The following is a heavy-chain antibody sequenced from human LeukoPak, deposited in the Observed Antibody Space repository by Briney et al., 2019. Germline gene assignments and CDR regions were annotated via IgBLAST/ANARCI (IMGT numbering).Heavy chain of an antibody. CDR1: GFTFDYSA. Sequence: PGTSLRLSCVASGFTFDYSAFHWVRQAPGKGLEWVSGIGSNTNNVDYADSVRGRFTISRDNTKNSLYLQMDNLRAEDTAFYYCAKDNGNGWLGEFAFEYWGQGILVTVSS. CDR3: AKDNGNGWLGEFAFEY. J-gene: IGHJ4*02. D-gene: IGHD3-10*01. CDR2: IGSNTNNV. V-gene: IGHV3-9*01.